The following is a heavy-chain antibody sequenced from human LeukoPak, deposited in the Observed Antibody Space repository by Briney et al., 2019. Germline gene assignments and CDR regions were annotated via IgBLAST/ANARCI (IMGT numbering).Heavy chain of an antibody. CDR3: ARDFRYCDSTSCYEFDY. Sequence: GESLRLSCAASGFTFSSYAMHWVRQAPAKGLELVAVISYDESDKYYADSVKGRFTVSRDNSKNMLYLQMNSLRAEDTAVYYCARDFRYCDSTSCYEFDYWGQGTLVTVS. J-gene: IGHJ4*02. CDR1: GFTFSSYA. D-gene: IGHD2-2*01. V-gene: IGHV3-30-3*01. CDR2: ISYDESDK.